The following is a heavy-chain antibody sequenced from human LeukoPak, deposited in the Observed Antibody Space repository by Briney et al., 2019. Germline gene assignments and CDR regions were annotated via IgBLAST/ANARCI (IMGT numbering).Heavy chain of an antibody. D-gene: IGHD4/OR15-4a*01. J-gene: IGHJ4*02. CDR3: ARDTLGEGEDANYAVYYFDY. V-gene: IGHV3-7*01. CDR2: IKQDGNEK. Sequence: PGGSLRLSCAAPGFTFNTYWMSWVRQAPGKGLEWVANIKQDGNEKYYADSVKGRFTISRDNGKNSLDLQMNSLRADDTAVYCARDTLGEGEDANYAVYYFDYWGQGTVVTVSS. CDR1: GFTFNTYW.